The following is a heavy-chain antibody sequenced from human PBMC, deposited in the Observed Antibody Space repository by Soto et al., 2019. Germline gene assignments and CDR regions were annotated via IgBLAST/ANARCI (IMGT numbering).Heavy chain of an antibody. CDR2: IYYSGST. V-gene: IGHV4-59*01. CDR1: GGSISSYY. D-gene: IGHD3-9*01. Sequence: SETLSLTCTVSGGSISSYYWSWIRQPPGKGLEWIGYIYYSGSTNYNPSLKSRVTISVDTSKNQFSLKLSSVTAADTAVYYCAREGGNYDILTGYYGDYYYYYYMDVWGKGTTVTVSS. J-gene: IGHJ6*03. CDR3: AREGGNYDILTGYYGDYYYYYYMDV.